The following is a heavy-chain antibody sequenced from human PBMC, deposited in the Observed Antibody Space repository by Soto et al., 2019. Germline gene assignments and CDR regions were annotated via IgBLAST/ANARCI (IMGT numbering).Heavy chain of an antibody. CDR2: ISISSSTK. CDR1: GFTVSSNY. J-gene: IGHJ4*02. V-gene: IGHV3-48*02. D-gene: IGHD3-10*01. Sequence: GGSLRLSCAASGFTVSSNYMSWVRQAPGKGLEWVSYISISSSTKYYADSVKGRFTISRDNAKNSLYLQMNSLRDEDTAVYYCARGGGFFDYWGQGTLVTVSS. CDR3: ARGGGFFDY.